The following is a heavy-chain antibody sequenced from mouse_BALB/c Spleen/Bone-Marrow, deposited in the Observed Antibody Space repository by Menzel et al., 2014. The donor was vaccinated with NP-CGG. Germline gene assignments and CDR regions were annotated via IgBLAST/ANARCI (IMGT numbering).Heavy chain of an antibody. Sequence: QVQLKDSGAELMKPGASVKISCKATGYTFSNYWIEWIKQRPGHGLEWIGEILPGSGGTDYNENFKVKATFTADTSSNTAYMQLSSLTSEDSAVYYCARVIYWYFDVWGAGTTVTVSS. CDR1: GYTFSNYW. V-gene: IGHV1-9*01. CDR2: ILPGSGGT. CDR3: ARVIYWYFDV. J-gene: IGHJ1*01.